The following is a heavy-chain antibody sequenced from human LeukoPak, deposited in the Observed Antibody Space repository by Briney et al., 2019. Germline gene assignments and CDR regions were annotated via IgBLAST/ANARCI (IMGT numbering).Heavy chain of an antibody. V-gene: IGHV1-2*06. CDR3: ASSPLTVAGPFDY. CDR1: GYTFTGYY. CDR2: INPNSGGT. J-gene: IGHJ4*02. D-gene: IGHD6-19*01. Sequence: WASVKVSCKASGYTFTGYYIHWVRQAPGQGLEWMGQINPNSGGTNYAQKFQGRVTMTRDTSISTAYMELSRLRSDDTAVYYCASSPLTVAGPFDYWGQGTLVTVSS.